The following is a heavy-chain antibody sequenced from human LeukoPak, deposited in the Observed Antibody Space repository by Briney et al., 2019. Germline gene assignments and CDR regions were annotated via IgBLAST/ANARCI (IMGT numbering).Heavy chain of an antibody. J-gene: IGHJ3*02. V-gene: IGHV3-30*02. Sequence: QPGGSLRLSCATSGFTFSSYGMHWVRQAPGKGLEWVAFIRFDGSHKYYADYVKGRFIMPRDNSKNTLYLLMNSLRDEDTAVYYCARDLAEWLVSPEAFDIWGQGTMVTVSS. CDR1: GFTFSSYG. D-gene: IGHD6-19*01. CDR2: IRFDGSHK. CDR3: ARDLAEWLVSPEAFDI.